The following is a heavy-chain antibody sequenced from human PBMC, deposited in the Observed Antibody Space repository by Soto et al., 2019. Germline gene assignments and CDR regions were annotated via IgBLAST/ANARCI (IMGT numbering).Heavy chain of an antibody. J-gene: IGHJ3*02. CDR3: ARAQTFLTYYDILTGYYPDPSGAFDI. V-gene: IGHV4-34*01. CDR2: INHSGST. D-gene: IGHD3-9*01. CDR1: GGSFSGYY. Sequence: SETLSLTCAVYGGSFSGYYWSWIRQPPGKGLEWIGEINHSGSTNYNPSLKSRVTISVDTSKNQFSLKLSSVTAADTAVYYCARAQTFLTYYDILTGYYPDPSGAFDIWGQGTMVTVSS.